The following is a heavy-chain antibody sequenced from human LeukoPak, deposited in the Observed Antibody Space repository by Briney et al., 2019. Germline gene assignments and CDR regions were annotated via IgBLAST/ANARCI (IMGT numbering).Heavy chain of an antibody. D-gene: IGHD3-10*01. Sequence: GGSLRLSCAASGFTFDDYAMHWVRQAPGKGLEWVSLISWDGGSTYYADSVKGRFTISRDNSKNSLYLQMNSLRAEDTALYYCAKDIRGSYYMDVWGKGTTVTVSS. J-gene: IGHJ6*03. CDR2: ISWDGGST. CDR3: AKDIRGSYYMDV. CDR1: GFTFDDYA. V-gene: IGHV3-43D*03.